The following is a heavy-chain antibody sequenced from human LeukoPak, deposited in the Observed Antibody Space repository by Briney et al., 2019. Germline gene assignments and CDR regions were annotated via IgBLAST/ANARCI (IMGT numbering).Heavy chain of an antibody. Sequence: GGSLRLSCEASGFPFSSYAMTWARQAPGKGLEWVSSIGSDGKTHYSESVKGRFVISRDNFGGMVFLQLNSLRVEDTGVYYCARDPVAKTRKWFDPWGQGTLVTVSS. CDR2: IGSDGKT. V-gene: IGHV3-23*01. CDR3: ARDPVAKTRKWFDP. J-gene: IGHJ5*02. CDR1: GFPFSSYA. D-gene: IGHD5-12*01.